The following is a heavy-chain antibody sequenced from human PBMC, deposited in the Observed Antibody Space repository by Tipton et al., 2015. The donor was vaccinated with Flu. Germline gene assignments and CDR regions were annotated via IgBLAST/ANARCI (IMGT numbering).Heavy chain of an antibody. D-gene: IGHD6-19*01. Sequence: TLSLTCTVSGGSISSSSYYWGWIRQPPGKGLEWIGSIYYSGSTYYNPSLKSRVTISVDTSKNQFSLKLSSVTAADTAVYYCRADSSGWTFDYWGQGTLVTVSS. CDR2: IYYSGST. V-gene: IGHV4-39*07. J-gene: IGHJ4*02. CDR3: RADSSGWTFDY. CDR1: GGSISSSSYY.